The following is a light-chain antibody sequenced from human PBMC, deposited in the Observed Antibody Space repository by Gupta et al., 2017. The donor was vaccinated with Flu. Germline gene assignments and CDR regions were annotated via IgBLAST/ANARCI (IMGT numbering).Light chain of an antibody. CDR3: QQYVSTSPIT. CDR1: QSVLYRSENKNY. CDR2: WAS. J-gene: IGKJ5*01. V-gene: IGKV4-1*01. Sequence: DIVMTQSPDSLAVSLGERATINCKSSQSVLYRSENKNYLAWYQQKPGQPPKLLISWASTRESGVPDRFSGSGSGTDFTLTISSLQAEDVAVYFCQQYVSTSPITFGQGTRLEIK.